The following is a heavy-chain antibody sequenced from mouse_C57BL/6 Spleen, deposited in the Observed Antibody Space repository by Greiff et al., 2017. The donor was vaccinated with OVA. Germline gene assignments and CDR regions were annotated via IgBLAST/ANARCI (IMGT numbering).Heavy chain of an antibody. J-gene: IGHJ2*01. V-gene: IGHV7-3*01. D-gene: IGHD4-1*02. CDR1: GFTFTDYY. CDR2: IRNKANGYTT. CDR3: ARFNWGQAFDY. Sequence: EVKVVESGGGLVQPGGSLSLSCAASGFTFTDYYMSWVRQTPGKALEWLGFIRNKANGYTTEYSASVKGRFTISRDNSQSILYLQMNALRAEDRATYYCARFNWGQAFDYWGQGTTLTVSS.